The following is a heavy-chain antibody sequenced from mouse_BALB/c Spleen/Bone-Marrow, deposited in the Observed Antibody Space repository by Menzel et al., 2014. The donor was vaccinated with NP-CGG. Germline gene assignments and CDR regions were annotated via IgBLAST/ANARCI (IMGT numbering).Heavy chain of an antibody. V-gene: IGHV5-6-5*01. J-gene: IGHJ4*01. CDR3: VYGNYSYYYAMDF. D-gene: IGHD2-1*01. Sequence: EVKLVESGGGLVKPGGSLKLSCAASGFTFSSYAMSWVRQTPEKRLELVASISSGGSTFYPDSVKGRFTISRENARNILYLQMSSLRSEDTAMYYCVYGNYSYYYAMDFWGQGTSVTVSS. CDR2: ISSGGST. CDR1: GFTFSSYA.